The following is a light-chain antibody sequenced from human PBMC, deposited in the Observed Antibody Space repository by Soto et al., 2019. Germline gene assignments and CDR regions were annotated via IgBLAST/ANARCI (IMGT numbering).Light chain of an antibody. V-gene: IGKV3-11*01. Sequence: EIVLTQSPATLSLSPGERATLSCRASQSVSSYLAWYQQKPVQAPRLLIYDASNRATGIPARFSGSGSGTDFTLTISSLEPEDFAIYYCQQRSYWLTFGGGTKVEIK. J-gene: IGKJ4*01. CDR1: QSVSSY. CDR3: QQRSYWLT. CDR2: DAS.